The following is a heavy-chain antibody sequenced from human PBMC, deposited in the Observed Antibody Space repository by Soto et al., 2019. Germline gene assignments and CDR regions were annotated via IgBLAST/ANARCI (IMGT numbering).Heavy chain of an antibody. J-gene: IGHJ5*02. D-gene: IGHD1-1*01. Sequence: VASVKVSCKAIGYSFTSHYMHWVRQAPGQGLEWMGTIYPGGVNIGYAQKFKGRVTMTKDTSTSTVYMELNSLTSEDTAVYYCGRDQSWHDLVWWCNPWGQGTLVTVSS. CDR1: GYSFTSHY. V-gene: IGHV1-46*01. CDR2: IYPGGVNI. CDR3: GRDQSWHDLVWWCNP.